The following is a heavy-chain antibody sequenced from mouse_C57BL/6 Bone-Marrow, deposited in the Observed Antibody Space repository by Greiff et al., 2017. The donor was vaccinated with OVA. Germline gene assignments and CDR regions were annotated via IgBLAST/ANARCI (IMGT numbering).Heavy chain of an antibody. J-gene: IGHJ1*03. Sequence: EVQLQQSGPELVKPGASVKISCKASGYTFTDYYMNWVKQSHGKSLEWIGDINPNNGGTSYNQKFKGKATLTVDKSSSTAYMELRSLTSEDSAVYYCARWGLRRGPYWYFDVWGTGTTVTVSS. D-gene: IGHD2-4*01. V-gene: IGHV1-26*01. CDR2: INPNNGGT. CDR3: ARWGLRRGPYWYFDV. CDR1: GYTFTDYY.